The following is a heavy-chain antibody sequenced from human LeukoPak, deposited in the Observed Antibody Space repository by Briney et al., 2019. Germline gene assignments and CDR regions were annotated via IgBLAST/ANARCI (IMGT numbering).Heavy chain of an antibody. J-gene: IGHJ4*02. CDR2: INHSGST. V-gene: IGHV4-34*01. Sequence: PSETLSLTCAVYGGSFSGYYWSWIRQPPGKGLEWIGEINHSGSTNYNPSLKSRVTISVDTSKNQFSLKLSSVTAADTAVYYCASLPYCSSTSCYEFFGYWGQGTLVTVSS. CDR1: GGSFSGYY. CDR3: ASLPYCSSTSCYEFFGY. D-gene: IGHD2-2*01.